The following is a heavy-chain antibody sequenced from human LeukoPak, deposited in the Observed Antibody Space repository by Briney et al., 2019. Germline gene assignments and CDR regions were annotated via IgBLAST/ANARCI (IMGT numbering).Heavy chain of an antibody. V-gene: IGHV4-39*01. J-gene: IGHJ4*02. Sequence: ETLSLTCTVSGGSISSSSYYWGWIRQPPGKGLEWIGSIYYSGSTYYNPSLKSRVTISVDTSKNQFSLKLSSVTAADTAVYYCARQGYDILTGYNDYWGQGTLVTVSS. D-gene: IGHD3-9*01. CDR1: GGSISSSSYY. CDR2: IYYSGST. CDR3: ARQGYDILTGYNDY.